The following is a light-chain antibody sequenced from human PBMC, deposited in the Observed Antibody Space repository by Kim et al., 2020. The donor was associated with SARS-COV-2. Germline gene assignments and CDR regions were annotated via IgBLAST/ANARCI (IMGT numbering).Light chain of an antibody. V-gene: IGKV3-15*01. Sequence: ETLMTQSPATMSVSPGERATLSCRASQSVSSKIAWYQQKPGQAPRLLIYGASTRATGIPARFSGSGSGTEFTLSISSLQSEDFVVYYCQQYNNWPTTFGQGTKLEI. CDR3: QQYNNWPTT. CDR1: QSVSSK. J-gene: IGKJ1*01. CDR2: GAS.